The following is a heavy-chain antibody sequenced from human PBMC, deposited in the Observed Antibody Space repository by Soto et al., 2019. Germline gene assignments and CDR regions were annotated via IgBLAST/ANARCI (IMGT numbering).Heavy chain of an antibody. CDR2: ISSSGSTI. CDR1: GFTFSDYY. V-gene: IGHV3-11*01. D-gene: IGHD5-18*01. J-gene: IGHJ6*02. Sequence: PGGSLRLSCAASGFTFSDYYMSWIRQPPGKGLEWVSYISSSGSTIYYADSVKGRFTISRDNAKNSLYLQMNSLRAEDTAVYYCVRDCETAMYYYYYGMDVWGQGTKVTVSS. CDR3: VRDCETAMYYYYYGMDV.